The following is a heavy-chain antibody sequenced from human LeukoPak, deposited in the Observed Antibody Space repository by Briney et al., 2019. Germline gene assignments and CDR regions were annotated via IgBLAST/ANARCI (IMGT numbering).Heavy chain of an antibody. Sequence: SVKVSCKASGDTFSSYAISWVRQAPGQGLEWMGGIIPIFGTANYAHKFQGRVTMTADESTSTAYIELSSLRSEDTAVYYCARHSISEYSYGPAVFDYCGQGTLVTVSS. CDR3: ARHSISEYSYGPAVFDY. J-gene: IGHJ4*02. CDR1: GDTFSSYA. D-gene: IGHD5-18*01. CDR2: IIPIFGTA. V-gene: IGHV1-69*13.